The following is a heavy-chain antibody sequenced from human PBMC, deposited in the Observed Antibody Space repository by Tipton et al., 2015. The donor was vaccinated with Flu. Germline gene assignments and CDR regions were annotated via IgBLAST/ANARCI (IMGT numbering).Heavy chain of an antibody. J-gene: IGHJ4*02. CDR3: AGRHGSGSYYRFDH. D-gene: IGHD3-10*01. CDR1: GGTFSNYA. CDR2: VIPIVERT. Sequence: QLVQSGAEVKRPGSSVNVSCKASGGTFSNYAISWVRQAPGQGLEWMGGVIPIVERTTYAQKLQGRVTITADEHTSTAYMELTSLTSEDTAVYYCAGRHGSGSYYRFDHWGQGALVTVTS. V-gene: IGHV1-69*01.